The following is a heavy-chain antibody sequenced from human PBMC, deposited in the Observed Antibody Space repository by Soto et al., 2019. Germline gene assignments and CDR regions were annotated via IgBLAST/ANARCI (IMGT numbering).Heavy chain of an antibody. J-gene: IGHJ4*02. D-gene: IGHD2-15*01. V-gene: IGHV4-59*11. CDR1: GGSISSHY. Sequence: SETLSLTCTVSGGSISSHYWSWIRQPPGKGLEWIGYIYYSGSTNYNPSLKSRVTISVDTSKNQFSLKLSSVTAADTAVYYCARDRGGGNLFDYWGQGTLVTVSS. CDR3: ARDRGGGNLFDY. CDR2: IYYSGST.